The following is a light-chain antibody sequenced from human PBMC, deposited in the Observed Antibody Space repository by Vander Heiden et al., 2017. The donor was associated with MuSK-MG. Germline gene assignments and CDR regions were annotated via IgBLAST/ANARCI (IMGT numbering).Light chain of an antibody. V-gene: IGKV1-33*01. CDR2: DAS. Sequence: DIHMTQSPSSLSASIGDRVSFTCQASQDISNHLNWYQHKPGKAPRLLIYDASNLETGVPSRFSGSESETDFTFIISSLQPEDVATYFCQQDDNLPLTFGGGTKVEIK. J-gene: IGKJ4*01. CDR1: QDISNH. CDR3: QQDDNLPLT.